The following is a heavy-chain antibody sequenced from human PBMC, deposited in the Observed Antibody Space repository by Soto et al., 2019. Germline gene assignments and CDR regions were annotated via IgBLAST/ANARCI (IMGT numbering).Heavy chain of an antibody. CDR3: ARDDGAEAAEDY. D-gene: IGHD6-13*01. CDR2: ISSSSSYI. Sequence: EVQLVESGGGLVKPGGSLRLSCAASGFTFSSYSMNWVRQAPGKGLEWVSSISSSSSYIYYADSVTGPFTISRDNAKISLYMKMNSLRAEDTAVYYCARDDGAEAAEDYWGQGTLVTVSS. V-gene: IGHV3-21*01. J-gene: IGHJ4*02. CDR1: GFTFSSYS.